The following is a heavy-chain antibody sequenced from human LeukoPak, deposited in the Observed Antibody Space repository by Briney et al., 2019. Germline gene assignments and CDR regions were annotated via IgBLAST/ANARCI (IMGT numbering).Heavy chain of an antibody. CDR2: ISGSGGST. J-gene: IGHJ4*02. D-gene: IGHD2-15*01. CDR3: AKDNGYCSGGSCYPYYFDY. V-gene: IGHV3-23*01. CDR1: GFTFSSYA. Sequence: AGSLRLSCAASGFTFSSYAMSWVRQVPGKGLEWVSAISGSGGSTYYADSVKGRFTISRDNSKNTLYLQMNSLRAEDTAVYYCAKDNGYCSGGSCYPYYFDYWGQGTLVTVSS.